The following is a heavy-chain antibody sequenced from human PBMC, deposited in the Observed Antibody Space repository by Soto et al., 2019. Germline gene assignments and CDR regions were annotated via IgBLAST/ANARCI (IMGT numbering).Heavy chain of an antibody. Sequence: GGSLRLSCAASGFTFSIYAMHWVRQAPGKGLEWVAVISYDGSNKYYADSVKGRFTISRDNSKNTLYLQMNSLRAEDTAVYYCARDEGYSAVAGLSLGGMDVWGQGTTVTVSS. V-gene: IGHV3-30-3*01. D-gene: IGHD6-19*01. CDR2: ISYDGSNK. CDR1: GFTFSIYA. CDR3: ARDEGYSAVAGLSLGGMDV. J-gene: IGHJ6*02.